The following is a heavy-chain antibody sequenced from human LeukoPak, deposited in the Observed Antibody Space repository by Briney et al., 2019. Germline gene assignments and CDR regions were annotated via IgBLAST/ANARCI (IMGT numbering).Heavy chain of an antibody. CDR3: ARDWSTPLDAFDI. D-gene: IGHD5/OR15-5a*01. CDR2: IYGGGST. CDR1: GFTVSSNY. Sequence: GGSLRLSCAASGFTVSSNYMSWVRQAPGKGLEWVSVIYGGGSTYYADSVKGRFTISRDNSKNTLYLQMNSLRAEDTAVYYCARDWSTPLDAFDIWGQGTMVTVSS. V-gene: IGHV3-53*01. J-gene: IGHJ3*02.